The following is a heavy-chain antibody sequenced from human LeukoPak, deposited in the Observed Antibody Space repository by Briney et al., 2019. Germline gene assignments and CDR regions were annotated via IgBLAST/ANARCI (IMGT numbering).Heavy chain of an antibody. CDR1: GFTFSTYS. V-gene: IGHV3-21*01. D-gene: IGHD3-16*01. Sequence: PGGSLRLSCAASGFTFSTYSMNWVRQAPGKGLEWVSSISSSSSYIYYADSVKGRLTISRDNARNSLYLQMNSLRVEDTAVYYCARESGGAFDIWGQGTMVTVSS. CDR2: ISSSSSYI. J-gene: IGHJ3*02. CDR3: ARESGGAFDI.